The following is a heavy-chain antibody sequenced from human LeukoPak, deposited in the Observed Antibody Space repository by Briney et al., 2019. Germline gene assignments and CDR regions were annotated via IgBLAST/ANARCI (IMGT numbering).Heavy chain of an antibody. CDR1: GFTFDDYG. D-gene: IGHD4-23*01. CDR3: AREHGGIPLPFYFYYYRHV. J-gene: IGHJ6*03. Sequence: GSLRLPCAASGFTFDDYGMSWVRHAPAKGLEWVSGINWNGGSTGYADSVKGRFTISRDNAKNSLYLQMHSLRAEDTALYYCAREHGGIPLPFYFYYYRHVWGKGTTVPVSS. V-gene: IGHV3-20*04. CDR2: INWNGGST.